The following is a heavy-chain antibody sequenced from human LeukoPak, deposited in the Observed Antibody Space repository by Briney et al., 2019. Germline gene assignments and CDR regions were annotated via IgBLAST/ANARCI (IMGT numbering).Heavy chain of an antibody. CDR2: ISAYDHNT. CDR1: GYTFSRYG. Sequence: ASVNVSCKASGYTFSRYGFSWVRQAPGQGLEWMGWISAYDHNTKYAQNFQGRVTMTTDTSTSTAYMELRSLRSDDTAVYYCARQTLWSAYYFDFWGQGTLVTVSS. D-gene: IGHD3-10*02. CDR3: ARQTLWSAYYFDF. V-gene: IGHV1-18*01. J-gene: IGHJ4*02.